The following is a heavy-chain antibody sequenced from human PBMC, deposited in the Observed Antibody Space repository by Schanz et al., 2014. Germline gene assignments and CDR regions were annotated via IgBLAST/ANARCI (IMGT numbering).Heavy chain of an antibody. V-gene: IGHV3-48*02. CDR2: ISGSGNTI. J-gene: IGHJ4*02. Sequence: VQLVESGGGVVQPGGSLRLSCAASGFTFANYAMNWVRQAPGQGLEWLSYISGSGNTIYYADSVKGRFTISRDNAKNSLSLQMDRLRDEDTVVYYCARRYSGRYCFDYWGQGTLVAVSS. CDR1: GFTFANYA. CDR3: ARRYSGRYCFDY. D-gene: IGHD1-26*01.